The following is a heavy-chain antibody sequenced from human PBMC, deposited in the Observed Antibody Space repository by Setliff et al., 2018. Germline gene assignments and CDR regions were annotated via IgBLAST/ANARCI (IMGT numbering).Heavy chain of an antibody. CDR2: INSNGGDT. Sequence: ASVKVSCKASGYLFSDHYMHWVRQAPGKGLDWMGWINSNGGDTNYAQTFEGRLTLTRDTSIRTTYMELATLRSDDTAVYYCARARHFGMDVWGQGTTVTVSS. CDR1: GYLFSDHY. CDR3: ARARHFGMDV. V-gene: IGHV1-2*02. J-gene: IGHJ6*02.